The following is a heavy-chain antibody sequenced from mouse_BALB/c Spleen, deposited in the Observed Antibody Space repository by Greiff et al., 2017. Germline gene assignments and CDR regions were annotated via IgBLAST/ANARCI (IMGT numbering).Heavy chain of an antibody. CDR2: INSNGGST. CDR3: ARDRGLGHYFDY. CDR1: GFTFSSYG. J-gene: IGHJ2*01. D-gene: IGHD4-1*01. V-gene: IGHV5-6-3*01. Sequence: EVMLVESGGGLVQPGGSLKLSCAASGFTFSSYGMSWVRQTPDKRLELVATINSNGGSTYYPDSVKGRFTISRDNAKNTLYLQMSSLKSEDTAMYYCARDRGLGHYFDYWGQGTTLTVSS.